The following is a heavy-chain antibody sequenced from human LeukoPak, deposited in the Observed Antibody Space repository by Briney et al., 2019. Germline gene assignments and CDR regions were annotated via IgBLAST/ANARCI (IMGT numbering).Heavy chain of an antibody. CDR2: IKQDESEK. CDR3: ARVSEGNNFDY. J-gene: IGHJ4*02. CDR1: GFTFSSYW. V-gene: IGHV3-7*01. Sequence: GGSLRLSCAASGFTFSSYWMTWVRQAPGKGLEWVTNIKQDESEKYYVDSVKGRFTVSRDNAKNSLYLQMNSLRAEDTAVYYCARVSEGNNFDYWGQRTLVTVSS.